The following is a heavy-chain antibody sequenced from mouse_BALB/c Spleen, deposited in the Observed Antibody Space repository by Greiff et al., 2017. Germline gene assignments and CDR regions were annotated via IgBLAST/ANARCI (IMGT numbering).Heavy chain of an antibody. Sequence: EVKVVESGGGLVQPGGSLRLSCATSGFTFTDYYMSWVRQPPGKALEWLGFIRNKANGYTTEYSASVKGRFTISRDNSQSILYLQMNTLRAEDSATYYCARDFRRWAMDYWGQGTSVTVSS. CDR3: ARDFRRWAMDY. CDR1: GFTFTDYY. V-gene: IGHV7-3*02. J-gene: IGHJ4*01. CDR2: IRNKANGYTT.